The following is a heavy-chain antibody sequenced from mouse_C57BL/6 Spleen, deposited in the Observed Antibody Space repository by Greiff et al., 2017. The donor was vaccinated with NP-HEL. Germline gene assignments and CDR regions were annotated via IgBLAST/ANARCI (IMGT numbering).Heavy chain of an antibody. CDR2: ISDGGSYT. Sequence: EVKLVESGGGLVKPGGSLKLSCAASGFTFSSYAMSWVRQTPEKRLEWVATISDGGSYTYYPDNVKGRFTISRDNAKNNLYLQMSHLKSEDTAMYYWAKGEKLGHWFAYWGQGTLVTVSA. J-gene: IGHJ3*01. V-gene: IGHV5-4*03. CDR1: GFTFSSYA. D-gene: IGHD4-1*01. CDR3: AKGEKLGHWFAY.